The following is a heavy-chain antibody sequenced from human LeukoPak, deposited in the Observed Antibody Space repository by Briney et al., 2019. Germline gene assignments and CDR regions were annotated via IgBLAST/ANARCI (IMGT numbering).Heavy chain of an antibody. CDR3: VKDSASSGGDGFDI. Sequence: GGSLRLSCSASGFTFSRYAMHWVRQAPGKGLEYVSGISSNGGSTYYADSVKGRFTISRDNSKNTLYLQMSSLRAEDTDVYYCVKDSASSGGDGFDIWGQGTMVTVSS. V-gene: IGHV3-64D*06. CDR2: ISSNGGST. CDR1: GFTFSRYA. J-gene: IGHJ3*02. D-gene: IGHD2-8*02.